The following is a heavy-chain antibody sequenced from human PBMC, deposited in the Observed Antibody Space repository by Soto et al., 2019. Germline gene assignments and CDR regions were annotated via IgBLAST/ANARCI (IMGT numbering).Heavy chain of an antibody. CDR3: ASHVEDDYGLLFFDY. J-gene: IGHJ4*02. CDR2: IYYSGST. Sequence: LESGPGLVKPSETLSLTCTVSGGSISTSSYYWGWIRQPPGKGLEWIGSIYYSGSTYYNPSLKSRVTISVDTSKNQFSLKLSSVTASDTAVYYCASHVEDDYGLLFFDYWGQGTLVTVSS. V-gene: IGHV4-39*01. D-gene: IGHD4-17*01. CDR1: GGSISTSSYY.